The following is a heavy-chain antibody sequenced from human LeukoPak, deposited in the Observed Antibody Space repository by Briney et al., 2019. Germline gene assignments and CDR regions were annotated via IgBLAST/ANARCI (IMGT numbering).Heavy chain of an antibody. Sequence: GGSLRLSCAASGFTFSSYAMSWVRQAPGKGLEWVAVIWYDGSNKYYADSVKGRFTISRDNSMNTLYLQMNSLRAEDTAAYYCARGEYSSSSPDYWGQGTQVTVSS. CDR2: IWYDGSNK. D-gene: IGHD6-6*01. CDR1: GFTFSSYA. CDR3: ARGEYSSSSPDY. J-gene: IGHJ4*02. V-gene: IGHV3-33*08.